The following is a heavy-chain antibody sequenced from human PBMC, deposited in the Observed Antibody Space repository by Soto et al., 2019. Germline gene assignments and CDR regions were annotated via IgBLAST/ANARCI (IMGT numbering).Heavy chain of an antibody. CDR1: GGTFSSYA. V-gene: IGHV1-69*13. Sequence: VKVSCKASGGTFSSYAISWVRQAPGQGLEWMGGIIPIFGTANYAQKFQGRVTITADKSMSTAYMELSSLRSEDTAVYYCARVHWFGEFYYYYGMDVWGKGTKVTVSS. J-gene: IGHJ6*04. CDR3: ARVHWFGEFYYYYGMDV. CDR2: IIPIFGTA. D-gene: IGHD3-10*01.